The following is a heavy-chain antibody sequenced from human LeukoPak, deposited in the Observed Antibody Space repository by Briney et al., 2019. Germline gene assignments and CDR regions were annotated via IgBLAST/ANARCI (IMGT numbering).Heavy chain of an antibody. D-gene: IGHD4-11*01. J-gene: IGHJ4*02. V-gene: IGHV3-23*01. CDR3: AKDRAWLQYWS. Sequence: GGTLRLSCAASGFTFSSYGMSWVRQAPGKGLEWVTGISGSGLSTYYADSVKGRFTISRDNSKNTVYLQVNSLRAEDTAVFYCAKDRAWLQYWSWGQGALATVSS. CDR1: GFTFSSYG. CDR2: ISGSGLST.